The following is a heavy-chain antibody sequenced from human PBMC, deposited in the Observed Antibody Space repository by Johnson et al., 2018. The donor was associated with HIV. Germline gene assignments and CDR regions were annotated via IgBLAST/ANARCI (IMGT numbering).Heavy chain of an antibody. Sequence: QVQLVESGGGVVQPGGSLRLSCAASGFIFKSYAMHWVRQAPGKGLEWVAVISYGGSNKYYEDSVKGRFTISRDNSKNTLYLQMNSLRAEDTTVYYCARDWGSGYDFAFDIWGQGTMVSVSS. CDR2: ISYGGSNK. V-gene: IGHV3-30-3*01. J-gene: IGHJ3*02. D-gene: IGHD5-12*01. CDR1: GFIFKSYA. CDR3: ARDWGSGYDFAFDI.